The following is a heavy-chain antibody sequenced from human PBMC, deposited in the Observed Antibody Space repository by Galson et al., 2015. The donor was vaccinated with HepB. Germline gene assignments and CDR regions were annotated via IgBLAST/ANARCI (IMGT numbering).Heavy chain of an antibody. CDR1: GFIFSNYG. D-gene: IGHD3-10*01. J-gene: IGHJ4*02. CDR2: IRYDGSNE. V-gene: IGHV3-30*02. Sequence: SLRLSCAASGFIFSNYGMHWVRQAPGKGLEWVAFIRYDGSNEYYVDSVKGRFTISRDNSENTLYLQMNSLTDDVTAIYYCAKFVGSGTYYNFPDYWGQGTLVTVSP. CDR3: AKFVGSGTYYNFPDY.